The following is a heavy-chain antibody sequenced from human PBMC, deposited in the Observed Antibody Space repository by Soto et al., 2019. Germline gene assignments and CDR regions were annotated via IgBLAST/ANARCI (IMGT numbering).Heavy chain of an antibody. CDR2: IYYSGST. Sequence: PSETLSLTCTVSGGSISSYYWSWIRQPPGKGLEWIGYIYYSGSTNYNPSLKSRVTISVDTSKNQFSLKLNSVTAADTAVYYCARDSMVAATLHWFGPWDKGTRVTAAS. V-gene: IGHV4-59*01. CDR3: ARDSMVAATLHWFGP. CDR1: GGSISSYY. J-gene: IGHJ5*02. D-gene: IGHD2-15*01.